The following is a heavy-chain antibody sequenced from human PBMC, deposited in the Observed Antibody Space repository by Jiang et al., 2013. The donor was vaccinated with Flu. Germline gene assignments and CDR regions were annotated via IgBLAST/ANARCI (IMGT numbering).Heavy chain of an antibody. CDR1: GYPFINYA. V-gene: IGHV7-4-1*02. J-gene: IGHJ4*02. D-gene: IGHD3-22*01. CDR3: AREERRSSGYFDH. Sequence: QSGSELKKPGASVKVSCRASGYPFINYAIHWVRQARGQGLERMGWINTNTGSPAYARGFTGRFVFSLDTSVSTAYLQISGLKAEDSGLYYCAREERRSSGYFDHWGQGALVTVSS. CDR2: INTNTGSP.